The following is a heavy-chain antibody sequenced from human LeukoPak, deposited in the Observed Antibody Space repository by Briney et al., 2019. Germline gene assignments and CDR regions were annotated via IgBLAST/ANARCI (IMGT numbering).Heavy chain of an antibody. CDR3: ARSYYYDSSGSKDAFDI. Sequence: SETLSLTCTVSGGSITSGSYFWSWIRHPAGKGLEWIGRVSPSGSTNYNPSRRRRATISIDTSKNQFSLKLSSVTAADTDVYYCARSYYYDSSGSKDAFDIWGQGTMVTVSS. V-gene: IGHV4-61*02. CDR2: VSPSGST. J-gene: IGHJ3*02. CDR1: GGSITSGSYF. D-gene: IGHD3-22*01.